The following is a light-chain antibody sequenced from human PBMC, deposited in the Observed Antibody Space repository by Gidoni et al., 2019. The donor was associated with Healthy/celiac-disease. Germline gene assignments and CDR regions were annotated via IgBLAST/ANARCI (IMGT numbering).Light chain of an antibody. Sequence: EIVFTQSPATLSLSPGERATLSCRANQSVSSYLAWYQQKPGQAPRLLIYDASHRATGIPATFSGSRSGTDITLTISSLEPEDFAVYYCQQRSNFGGGTKVEIK. CDR1: QSVSSY. CDR2: DAS. V-gene: IGKV3-11*01. CDR3: QQRSN. J-gene: IGKJ4*01.